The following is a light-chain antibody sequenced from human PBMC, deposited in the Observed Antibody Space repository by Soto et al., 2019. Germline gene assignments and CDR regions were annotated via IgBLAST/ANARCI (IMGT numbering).Light chain of an antibody. Sequence: EIVMTQSPATLSVSRGERATLSCRASQSVSSNLAWYQQKPGQAPRLLIYGASNRATGIPDRFSASGSGTDFTLTISRLEPEDLAVYYCQQYGSSPPYTFGQGTKLEIK. CDR3: QQYGSSPPYT. V-gene: IGKV3-20*01. CDR2: GAS. CDR1: QSVSSN. J-gene: IGKJ2*01.